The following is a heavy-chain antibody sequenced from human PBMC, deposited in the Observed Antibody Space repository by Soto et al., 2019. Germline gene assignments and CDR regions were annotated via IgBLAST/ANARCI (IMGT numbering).Heavy chain of an antibody. D-gene: IGHD2-15*01. Sequence: KTSETLSLTCSVSGGSISSTESYWSWIRQHPGKGPEWIAFINYRGRTSYNPSLRSRVTISGDTSKSQFSLNLTSVTAADTAVYYCAKGGASSQWFAPWGQGVLVTVSS. J-gene: IGHJ5*02. CDR1: GGSISSTESY. CDR2: INYRGRT. V-gene: IGHV4-31*03. CDR3: AKGGASSQWFAP.